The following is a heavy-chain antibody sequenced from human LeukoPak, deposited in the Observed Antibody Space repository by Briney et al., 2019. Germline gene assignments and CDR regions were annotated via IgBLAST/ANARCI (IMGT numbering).Heavy chain of an antibody. Sequence: GGSLILSCAASGFTFSSYAMSWVRQAPGKGLEWVSAISGSGGSTYYADAVKGRFTISRDNSKNTLYLQMNSLRAEDTAVYYCAKDRCSGGSCYFDYWGQGTLVTVSS. CDR2: ISGSGGST. J-gene: IGHJ4*02. V-gene: IGHV3-23*01. D-gene: IGHD2-15*01. CDR3: AKDRCSGGSCYFDY. CDR1: GFTFSSYA.